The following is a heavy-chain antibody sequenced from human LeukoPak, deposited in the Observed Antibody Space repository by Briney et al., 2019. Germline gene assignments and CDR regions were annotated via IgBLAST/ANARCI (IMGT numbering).Heavy chain of an antibody. CDR2: ISYDGSNK. Sequence: GRSLRLSCAASGFTFSSYGMHWVRQAPGKGLEWVAVISYDGSNKYYADSVKGRFTISRDNSKNTLYLQMNSLRAEDTAVYYCAKDIEPQIAAAGNYYYGMDVWGQGTTVTVS. J-gene: IGHJ6*02. CDR3: AKDIEPQIAAAGNYYYGMDV. V-gene: IGHV3-30*18. D-gene: IGHD6-13*01. CDR1: GFTFSSYG.